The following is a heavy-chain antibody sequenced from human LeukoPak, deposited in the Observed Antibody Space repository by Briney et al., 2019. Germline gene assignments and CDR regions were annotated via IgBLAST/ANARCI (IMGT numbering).Heavy chain of an antibody. CDR1: GGSISSYY. CDR2: INHSGST. J-gene: IGHJ4*02. V-gene: IGHV4-34*01. Sequence: PSETLSLTCTVSGGSISSYYWSWIRQPAGKGLEWIGEINHSGSTNYNPSLKSRVTISVDTSKNQFSLKLSSVTAADTAVYYCARWGEYSYGLDYWGQGTLVTVSS. D-gene: IGHD5-18*01. CDR3: ARWGEYSYGLDY.